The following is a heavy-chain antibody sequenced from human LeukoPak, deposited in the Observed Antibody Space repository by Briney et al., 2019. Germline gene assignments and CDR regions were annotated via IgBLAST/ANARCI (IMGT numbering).Heavy chain of an antibody. V-gene: IGHV1-2*02. D-gene: IGHD6-6*01. J-gene: IGHJ5*02. CDR2: INPNTGGT. CDR3: ARDVFAEYSTHHRLDP. CDR1: GYTFTGYY. Sequence: GASVKVSCKASGYTFTGYYLHRVRQAPGQGLEWMGWINPNTGGTNYAQKFQGRVTMTRDTSISTAYMELSRLRSDDTAVYYCARDVFAEYSTHHRLDPWGQGTLVTVSS.